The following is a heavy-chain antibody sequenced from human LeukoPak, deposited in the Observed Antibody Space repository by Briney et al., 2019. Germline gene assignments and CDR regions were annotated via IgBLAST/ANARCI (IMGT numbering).Heavy chain of an antibody. V-gene: IGHV3-53*01. CDR1: GFTVSSNY. CDR3: AAKGNGYTGTYVFAH. J-gene: IGHJ4*02. Sequence: GGSLRLSCAASGFTVSSNYMSWVRQAPGKGLEWVSVIYSGGSTYYADSVKGRFTISRDTSENTLSLHMNSLRAEDSAVYYCAAKGNGYTGTYVFAHWGRGTLVTVSS. CDR2: IYSGGST. D-gene: IGHD5-12*01.